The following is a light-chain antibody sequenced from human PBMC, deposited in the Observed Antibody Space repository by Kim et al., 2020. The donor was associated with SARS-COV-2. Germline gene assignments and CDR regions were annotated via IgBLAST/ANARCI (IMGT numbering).Light chain of an antibody. V-gene: IGLV2-14*03. CDR1: RSDVGGYNY. CDR3: SSYTSSSTWV. CDR2: DVS. J-gene: IGLJ3*02. Sequence: GPSITISCSGTRSDVGGYNYVSWYQQHPGKAPKLMIYDVSNRPSGVSNRFSGSKSGNTASLTISGLQAEDEADYYCSSYTSSSTWVFGGGTKVTVL.